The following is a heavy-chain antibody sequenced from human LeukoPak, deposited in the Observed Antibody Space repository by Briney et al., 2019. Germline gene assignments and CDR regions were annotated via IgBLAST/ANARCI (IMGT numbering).Heavy chain of an antibody. Sequence: GGPLRLSCAASGFTFDDYAMYWVRQAPGKGLEWVASIREDGSQKSSVDSVKGRFTISRDNAKTSLYLQMNSLRAEDTAVYYCARRAGAYSHPYDYWGQGTLVTVSS. J-gene: IGHJ4*02. V-gene: IGHV3-7*03. CDR3: ARRAGAYSHPYDY. D-gene: IGHD4/OR15-4a*01. CDR2: IREDGSQK. CDR1: GFTFDDYA.